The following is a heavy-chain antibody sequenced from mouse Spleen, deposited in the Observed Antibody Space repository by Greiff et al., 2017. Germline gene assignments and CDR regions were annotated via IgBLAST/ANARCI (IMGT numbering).Heavy chain of an antibody. D-gene: IGHD1-1*01. Sequence: QVQLQQSGPGLVAPSQSLSITCTVSGFSLTSYGVHWVRQPPGKGLEWLVVIWSDGSTTYNSALKSRLSISKDNSKSQVFLKMNSLQTDDTAMYYCARNDWYYGSREAWCAYWGQGTLVTVSA. CDR3: ARNDWYYGSREAWCAY. V-gene: IGHV2-6*02. CDR2: IWSDGST. J-gene: IGHJ3*01. CDR1: GFSLTSYG.